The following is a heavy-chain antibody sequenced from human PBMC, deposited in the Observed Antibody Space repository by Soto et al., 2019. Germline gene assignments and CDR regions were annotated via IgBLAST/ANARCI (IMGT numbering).Heavy chain of an antibody. D-gene: IGHD3-9*01. V-gene: IGHV3-23*01. Sequence: EVQLLESGGGLVQPGGSLRLSCAASGFTFSSYAMSWVRQAPGKGLEWVSAISGSGGSTYYADSVKGRFTISRDNSKNTLYLQMNSLRAEDTAVYYCAKVLRGYFDWLLPTGHPYFDYWGQGTLVTVSS. CDR2: ISGSGGST. CDR1: GFTFSSYA. CDR3: AKVLRGYFDWLLPTGHPYFDY. J-gene: IGHJ4*02.